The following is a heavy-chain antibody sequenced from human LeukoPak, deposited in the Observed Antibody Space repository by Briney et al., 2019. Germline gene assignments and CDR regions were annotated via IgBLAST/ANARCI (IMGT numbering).Heavy chain of an antibody. CDR2: ISGSTGNT. CDR1: GYGFTSYG. CDR3: ARVGRDCSSINCYWEDWFDP. J-gene: IGHJ5*02. V-gene: IGHV1-18*01. Sequence: ASVKVSCKASGYGFTSYGITWVREAPGQGPEWLGWISGSTGNTHYAQNVQGRDTMTTDTATSTAYMELRSLGSDDTALYYCARVGRDCSSINCYWEDWFDPWGQGTLVIVSS. D-gene: IGHD2-2*01.